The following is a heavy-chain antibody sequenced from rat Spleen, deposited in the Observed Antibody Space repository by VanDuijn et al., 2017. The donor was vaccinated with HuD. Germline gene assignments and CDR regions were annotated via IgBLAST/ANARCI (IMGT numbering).Heavy chain of an antibody. Sequence: EVQLVESGGGLVQPGRSLKLSCAASGFTFSDYGMAWIRQAPGKGLEWVASITNTGGSIYYPDSVKGRFTISRDNTKNTLYLQMDNLRSEDTATYYCARAGYLRDWYFDFWGPGTMVTVSS. J-gene: IGHJ1*01. CDR2: ITNTGGSI. D-gene: IGHD2-2*01. CDR3: ARAGYLRDWYFDF. V-gene: IGHV5-29*01. CDR1: GFTFSDYG.